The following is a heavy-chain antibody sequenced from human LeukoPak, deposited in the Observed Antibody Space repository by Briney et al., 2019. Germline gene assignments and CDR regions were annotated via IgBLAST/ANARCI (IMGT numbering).Heavy chain of an antibody. CDR1: GGTFISYA. J-gene: IGHJ4*02. CDR2: IIPIFGTA. CDR3: ARARDILTGYDQDYFDY. V-gene: IGHV1-69*05. Sequence: ASVKVSCKASGGTFISYAISWVRQAPGQGLEWMVGIIPIFGTANYAQKFQGSVTITTDESTSTAYMELSSLRSEDTAVYYCARARDILTGYDQDYFDYWGQGTLVTVSS. D-gene: IGHD3-9*01.